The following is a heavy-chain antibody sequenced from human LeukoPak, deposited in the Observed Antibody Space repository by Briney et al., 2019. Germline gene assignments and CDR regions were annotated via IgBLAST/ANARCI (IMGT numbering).Heavy chain of an antibody. CDR1: GYTFTSYG. CDR3: ARAPTYDFWSGYWHYYGMDV. CDR2: ISAYNGNT. Sequence: ASVKVSCKASGYTFTSYGISWVRQAPGQGLEWMGWISAYNGNTNYAQKLQSRVTMTTDTSTSTAYMELRSLRSDDTAVYYCARAPTYDFWSGYWHYYGMDVWGQGTTVTVSS. J-gene: IGHJ6*02. V-gene: IGHV1-18*01. D-gene: IGHD3-3*01.